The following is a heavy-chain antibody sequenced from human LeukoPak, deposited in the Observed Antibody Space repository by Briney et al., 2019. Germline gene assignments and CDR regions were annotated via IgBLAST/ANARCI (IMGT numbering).Heavy chain of an antibody. CDR1: GYTFTSYD. CDR2: MNPNSGNT. V-gene: IGHV1-8*01. CDR3: ARDAGGFLEWLLPNPKYYFDY. D-gene: IGHD3-3*01. Sequence: ASVKVSCKASGYTFTSYDINWVRQATGQGLEWMGWMNPNSGNTGYAQKFQGRVTMTRNTSISTAYMELSSLRSEDTAVYYCARDAGGFLEWLLPNPKYYFDYWGQGTLVTVSS. J-gene: IGHJ4*02.